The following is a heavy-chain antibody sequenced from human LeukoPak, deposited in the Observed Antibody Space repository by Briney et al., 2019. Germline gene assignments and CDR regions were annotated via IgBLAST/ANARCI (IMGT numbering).Heavy chain of an antibody. J-gene: IGHJ4*02. V-gene: IGHV3-30*02. CDR3: AKIYDYVWGSYRQVDY. CDR2: IRYDGSNK. Sequence: GGSLRLSCAASGFTFSSYGMHWVRQAPGKGLEWVAFIRYDGSNKYYADSVKGRFTISRDNSKNTLYLQMNSLRAEDTAVYYCAKIYDYVWGSYRQVDYWGQGTLVTVSS. D-gene: IGHD3-16*02. CDR1: GFTFSSYG.